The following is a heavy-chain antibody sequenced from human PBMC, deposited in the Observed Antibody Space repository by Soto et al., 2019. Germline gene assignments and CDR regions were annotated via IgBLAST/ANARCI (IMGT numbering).Heavy chain of an antibody. J-gene: IGHJ6*02. CDR3: ATGNDFWSGEYYFGMDV. V-gene: IGHV4-31*03. D-gene: IGHD3-3*01. CDR2: IYYSGST. CDR1: GGSISSGGYY. Sequence: SETLSLTCTVSGGSISSGGYYWSWIRQHPGKGLEWIGYIYYSGSTYYNPSLKSRVTISVDKSKKQISLRLTSVTAADTAVYYCATGNDFWSGEYYFGMDVWGQGTTVTVSS.